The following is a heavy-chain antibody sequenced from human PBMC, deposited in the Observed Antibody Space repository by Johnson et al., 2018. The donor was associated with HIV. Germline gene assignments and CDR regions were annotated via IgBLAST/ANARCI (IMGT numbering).Heavy chain of an antibody. V-gene: IGHV3-30*02. CDR2: IRYDGSNK. D-gene: IGHD1-26*01. CDR1: GFTFSDYY. CDR3: AKGWGRGTFSTDDSFDI. Sequence: QVQLVESGGGLVQPGGSLRLSCAASGFTFSDYYMSWIRQAPGKGLEWVAFIRYDGSNKYYADSVKGRFTISRDNSKNTLYLQMNSLRAEDTAVYYCAKGWGRGTFSTDDSFDIWGQGTMVTVSS. J-gene: IGHJ3*02.